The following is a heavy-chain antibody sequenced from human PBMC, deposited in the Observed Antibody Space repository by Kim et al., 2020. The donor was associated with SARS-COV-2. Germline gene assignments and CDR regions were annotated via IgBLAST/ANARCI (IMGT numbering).Heavy chain of an antibody. CDR3: ARDRYSTTPWDY. CDR2: IDYSGST. J-gene: IGHJ4*01. D-gene: IGHD2-2*01. V-gene: IGHV4-31*03. Sequence: SETQSLTCTVSGGSITSGGYYWSWIRQHPGKGLEWIGFIDYSGSTYYNSALQNRVAISIDTSKKQFSLNLSSVTAADTAVYYCARDRYSTTPWDY. CDR1: GGSITSGGYY.